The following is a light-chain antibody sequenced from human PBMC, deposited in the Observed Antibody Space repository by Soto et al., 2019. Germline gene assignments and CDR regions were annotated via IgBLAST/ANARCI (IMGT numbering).Light chain of an antibody. Sequence: EIVLTQSPGTLSWSSGVGATLSCRASQSISSTFLAWYQHKPGQAPRVLIYGASRRAAGIPDRFSGSGSGTDFTLTISRLEPEDFAVYYCQQYESSWTFGQGTKVEMK. J-gene: IGKJ1*01. CDR1: QSISSTF. CDR2: GAS. CDR3: QQYESSWT. V-gene: IGKV3-20*01.